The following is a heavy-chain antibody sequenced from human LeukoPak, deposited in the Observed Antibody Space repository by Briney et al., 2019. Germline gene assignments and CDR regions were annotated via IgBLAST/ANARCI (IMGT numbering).Heavy chain of an antibody. CDR3: ARPSGYSNQARNWYFDL. J-gene: IGHJ2*01. D-gene: IGHD5-12*01. Sequence: GASVKVSCKASGGTFISYAISWVRQAPGQGLEWMGGIIPIFGTANYAQKFQGRVTITADESTSTAYMELSSLRSEDTAVYYCARPSGYSNQARNWYFDLWGRGTLVTVSS. CDR1: GGTFISYA. V-gene: IGHV1-69*13. CDR2: IIPIFGTA.